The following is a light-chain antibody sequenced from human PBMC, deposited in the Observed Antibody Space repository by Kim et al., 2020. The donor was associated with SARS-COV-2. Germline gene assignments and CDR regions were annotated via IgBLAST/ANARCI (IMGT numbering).Light chain of an antibody. J-gene: IGLJ3*02. Sequence: RVTISCTGSSSNIGAGYDVHWYQQHPGTARKHLIYGNNNRPSGVPDRFSGSKSGTSASLAITGLQAEDEADYYCQSYDSSLSGSGVFGGGTQLTVL. CDR2: GNN. CDR1: SSNIGAGYD. V-gene: IGLV1-40*01. CDR3: QSYDSSLSGSGV.